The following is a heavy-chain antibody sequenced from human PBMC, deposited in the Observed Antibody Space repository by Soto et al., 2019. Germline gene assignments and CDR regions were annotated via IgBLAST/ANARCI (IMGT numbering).Heavy chain of an antibody. CDR2: IIPIFGTA. Sequence: GASVKVSCKASGGTFSSYAISCVRQAPGQGLEWMGGIIPIFGTANYAQKFQGRVTITADESTSTAYMELSSLGSEDTAVYYCARPYRPIPAAPQPAQYYYYGMEVWGQGTTVTVSS. CDR1: GGTFSSYA. J-gene: IGHJ6*02. V-gene: IGHV1-69*13. CDR3: ARPYRPIPAAPQPAQYYYYGMEV. D-gene: IGHD2-2*01.